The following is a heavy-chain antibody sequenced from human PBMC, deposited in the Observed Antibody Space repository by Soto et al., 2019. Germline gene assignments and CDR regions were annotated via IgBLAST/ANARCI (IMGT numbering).Heavy chain of an antibody. V-gene: IGHV4-59*01. CDR2: IYYSGST. Sequence: SETLSLTCTVSGGSISSYYWSWIRQPTGKGLEWIGYIYYSGSTNYNPSLKSRVTISVDTSKNQFSLKLSSVTAADTAVYYCARDRGPHDFWRAGSDYGMDVWGQGTTVTVSS. D-gene: IGHD3-3*01. CDR3: ARDRGPHDFWRAGSDYGMDV. CDR1: GGSISSYY. J-gene: IGHJ6*02.